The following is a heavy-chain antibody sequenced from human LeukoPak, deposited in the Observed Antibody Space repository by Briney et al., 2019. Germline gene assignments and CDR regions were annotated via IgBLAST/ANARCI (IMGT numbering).Heavy chain of an antibody. J-gene: IGHJ4*02. Sequence: GGSLRLSCAASGFTFSTYSMNWVRQAPGKGLEWVSSISSSSSYIYYADSVKGRFTISRDNAKNSLYLQMNSLRAEDTAVYYCAKDQEILPGILWWILDYWGQGTLVTVSS. CDR1: GFTFSTYS. CDR2: ISSSSSYI. CDR3: AKDQEILPGILWWILDY. V-gene: IGHV3-21*04. D-gene: IGHD2-21*01.